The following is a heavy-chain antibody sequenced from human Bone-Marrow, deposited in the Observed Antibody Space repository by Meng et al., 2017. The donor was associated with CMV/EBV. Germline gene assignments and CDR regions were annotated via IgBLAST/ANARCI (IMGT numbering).Heavy chain of an antibody. CDR1: GGSFSGYY. J-gene: IGHJ4*02. Sequence: SQTLSLTCAVYGGSFSGYYWSWIRQPPGKGLAWIGEINHSGSTNYNPSLKSRVTISVDTSKNQFSLKLSSVTAADTAVYYCARGRGYSYGSRTRGPPHWGQGTLVTVSS. V-gene: IGHV4-34*01. CDR2: INHSGST. D-gene: IGHD5-18*01. CDR3: ARGRGYSYGSRTRGPPH.